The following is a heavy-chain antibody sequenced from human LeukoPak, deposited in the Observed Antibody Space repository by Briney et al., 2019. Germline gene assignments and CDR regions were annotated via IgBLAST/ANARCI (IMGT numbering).Heavy chain of an antibody. Sequence: GGSLRLSCAASGFTFSSYSMNWVRQAPGKGLEWVSSISSSSSYIYYADSVKGRFTISRDNAKNSLYLQMNSLRAEDTAVYYCAKVGADIVLMVYAMLLVPGAFDIWGQGTMVTVSS. J-gene: IGHJ3*02. CDR2: ISSSSSYI. D-gene: IGHD2-8*01. CDR1: GFTFSSYS. V-gene: IGHV3-21*04. CDR3: AKVGADIVLMVYAMLLVPGAFDI.